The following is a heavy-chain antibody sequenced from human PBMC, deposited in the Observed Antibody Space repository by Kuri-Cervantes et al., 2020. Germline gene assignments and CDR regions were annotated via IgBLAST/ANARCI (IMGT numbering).Heavy chain of an antibody. D-gene: IGHD1-1*01. V-gene: IGHV1-18*01. CDR3: ARDSKTGTHRLGYDY. CDR1: GYTFTSYG. J-gene: IGHJ4*02. CDR2: ISAYNGNT. Sequence: ASVKVSCKASGYTFTSYGISWVRQAPGQGLEWMGWISAYNGNTNYAQKLQGRVTMTTDTSTSTAYMELRSLRSDGTAVYYCARDSKTGTHRLGYDYWGQGTLVTVSS.